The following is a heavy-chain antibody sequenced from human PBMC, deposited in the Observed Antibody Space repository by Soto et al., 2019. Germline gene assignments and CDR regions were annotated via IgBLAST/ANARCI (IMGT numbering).Heavy chain of an antibody. Sequence: GASVKVSCKASGYSVTDYHIHWVRQAPGQGLEWLGRINPKSGGTSTAQKFQGWVTMTTETSISTASMELTRLTSDDTAIYYCARGDSTDCSNGVCSFFYNHDMDVWGKGTTVTDSS. CDR1: GYSVTDYH. J-gene: IGHJ6*04. CDR2: INPKSGGT. D-gene: IGHD2-8*01. CDR3: ARGDSTDCSNGVCSFFYNHDMDV. V-gene: IGHV1-2*04.